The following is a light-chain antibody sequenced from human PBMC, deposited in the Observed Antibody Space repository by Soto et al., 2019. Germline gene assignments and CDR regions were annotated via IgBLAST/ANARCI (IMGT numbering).Light chain of an antibody. CDR1: QSINNY. J-gene: IGKJ2*03. Sequence: IVLTQSPATLSLSPGARATLYCRASQSINNYLAWFQQKPGQTPKLLIYEASNRSVGIPARFTGSGSGPDCTLTISSLEPEDFAVYYCEQRSTWPPFSFGQGTKLEIK. V-gene: IGKV3-11*01. CDR2: EAS. CDR3: EQRSTWPPFS.